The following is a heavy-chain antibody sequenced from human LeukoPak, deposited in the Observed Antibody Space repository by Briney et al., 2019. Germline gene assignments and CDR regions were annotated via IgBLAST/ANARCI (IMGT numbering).Heavy chain of an antibody. CDR3: ARSFDSGSLKVLLDY. CDR2: IWYDGSNK. J-gene: IGHJ4*02. CDR1: GFTFSSYW. Sequence: PGGSLRLSCAASGFTFSSYWMHWVRQAPGKGLEWVAVIWYDGSNKYYADSVKGRFTISRDNSKNTLYLQMNSLRAEDTAVYYCARSFDSGSLKVLLDYWGQGTLVTDSS. D-gene: IGHD1-26*01. V-gene: IGHV3-33*08.